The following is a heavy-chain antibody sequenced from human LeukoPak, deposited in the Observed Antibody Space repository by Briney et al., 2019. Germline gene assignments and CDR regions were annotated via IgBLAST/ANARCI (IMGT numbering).Heavy chain of an antibody. CDR3: AKDRSYAGDY. V-gene: IGHV3-30*02. CDR1: GFTFSNYG. D-gene: IGHD2-2*01. CDR2: IRYDGNNK. Sequence: GGSLRLSCAASGFTFSNYGMHWVRQAPGKGLEWVAFIRYDGNNKFYADSVRGRFTISRDNFKNTLYLQMNSLRAEDTAVYYCAKDRSYAGDYWGQGTLVTVSS. J-gene: IGHJ4*02.